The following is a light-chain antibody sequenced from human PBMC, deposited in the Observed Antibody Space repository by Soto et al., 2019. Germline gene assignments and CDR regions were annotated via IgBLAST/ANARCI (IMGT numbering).Light chain of an antibody. CDR2: YDS. CDR3: QVWDSGSDHVV. CDR1: DIGSKN. Sequence: SYELTQPPSVSVAPGQTARIPCGGNDIGSKNVHWYQQKPGQAPLLVIYYDSERPSVIPDRFSGSNSGNTATLTISRVEAGDEADYYCQVWDSGSDHVVFGGGTKLTVL. J-gene: IGLJ2*01. V-gene: IGLV3-21*01.